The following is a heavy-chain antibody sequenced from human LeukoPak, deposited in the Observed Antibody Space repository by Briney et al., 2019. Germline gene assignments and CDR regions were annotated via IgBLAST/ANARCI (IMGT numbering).Heavy chain of an antibody. V-gene: IGHV1-69*01. D-gene: IGHD3-10*01. Sequence: ASVKVSCKASGGTFSSYTISWVRQAPGQGLEWIGGIIPIGRTANYAQKSQGRVTITADESTSAAYMELSSLRSEDTAVYYCARGGTMVRGVITGDYFDYWGQGTLVTVSS. CDR1: GGTFSSYT. J-gene: IGHJ4*02. CDR3: ARGGTMVRGVITGDYFDY. CDR2: IIPIGRTA.